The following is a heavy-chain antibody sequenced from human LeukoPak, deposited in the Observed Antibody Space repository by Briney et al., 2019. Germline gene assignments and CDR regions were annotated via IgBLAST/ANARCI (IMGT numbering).Heavy chain of an antibody. V-gene: IGHV3-48*01. Sequence: GGSLRLSCAASGFTFSSYSMNWVRQAPGKGLEWGSYISGSSSTIYYADSVKGRFTISRDNGKNTLYLQMSSLRAEDTAIYYCARGSTYYDSSGQVPFDYWGQGTLVTVSS. CDR3: ARGSTYYDSSGQVPFDY. CDR1: GFTFSSYS. CDR2: ISGSSSTI. D-gene: IGHD3-22*01. J-gene: IGHJ4*02.